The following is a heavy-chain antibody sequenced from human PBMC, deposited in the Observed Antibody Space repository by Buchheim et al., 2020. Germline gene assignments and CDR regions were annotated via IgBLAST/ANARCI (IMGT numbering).Heavy chain of an antibody. J-gene: IGHJ6*02. D-gene: IGHD7-27*01. Sequence: QVQLVESGGGVVQPGRSLRLSCAASGFTFSSYGMHWVRQAPGKGLEWVAVISYDGSNKYYADSVKGRFTISRDNSKNTLYLQMNSLRAEDTAVYYCAKWGFVYYYYGMDVWGQGTT. CDR3: AKWGFVYYYYGMDV. CDR2: ISYDGSNK. CDR1: GFTFSSYG. V-gene: IGHV3-30*18.